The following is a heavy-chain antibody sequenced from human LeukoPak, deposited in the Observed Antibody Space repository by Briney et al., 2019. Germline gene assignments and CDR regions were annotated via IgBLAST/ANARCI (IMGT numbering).Heavy chain of an antibody. D-gene: IGHD4-17*01. Sequence: PGGSLRLSCAASGFTFSSYGMHWVRQAPGKGLEWVAVIWYDGSNKYYADSVKGRFTISRDNSKNTLYLQMNSLRAEDTAVYYCAKDPRVTMTTVTIGFDYWGQGTLVTVSS. CDR3: AKDPRVTMTTVTIGFDY. CDR2: IWYDGSNK. J-gene: IGHJ4*02. CDR1: GFTFSSYG. V-gene: IGHV3-33*06.